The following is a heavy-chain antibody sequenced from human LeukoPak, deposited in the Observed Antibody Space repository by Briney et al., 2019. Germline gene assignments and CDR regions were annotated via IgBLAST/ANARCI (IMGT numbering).Heavy chain of an antibody. J-gene: IGHJ6*04. CDR2: IYTSGSA. V-gene: IGHV4-61*02. D-gene: IGHD6-6*01. Sequence: SQTLSLTCIVSGGSIGTGDFYWSWIRQPAGKELEWIGRIYTSGSADYNPSLKSRVTISVDTSKNQFSLKLSSVTAADTAVYYCAREGIAARLFVWGKGTTVTVSS. CDR3: AREGIAARLFV. CDR1: GGSIGTGDFY.